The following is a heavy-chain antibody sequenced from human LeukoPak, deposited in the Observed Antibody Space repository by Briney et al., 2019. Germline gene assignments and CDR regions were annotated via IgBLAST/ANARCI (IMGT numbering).Heavy chain of an antibody. Sequence: SETLSLTCTVSGGSISSGGYYWSWIRQPPGKGLEWIGYIYHSGSTYYNPSLKSRVTISVDRSKNQFSLKLSSVTAADTAVYYCARGGGVIVSYYYYYMDVWGEGTTVTVSS. CDR3: ARGGGVIVSYYYYYMDV. CDR2: IYHSGST. V-gene: IGHV4-30-2*01. CDR1: GGSISSGGYY. D-gene: IGHD3-16*02. J-gene: IGHJ6*03.